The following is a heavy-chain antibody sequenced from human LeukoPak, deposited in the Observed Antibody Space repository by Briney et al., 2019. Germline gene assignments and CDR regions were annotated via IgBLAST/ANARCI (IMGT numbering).Heavy chain of an antibody. CDR3: ARESRDWGSFDY. D-gene: IGHD7-27*01. CDR2: IYYSGST. J-gene: IGHJ4*02. V-gene: IGHV4-59*11. CDR1: GGSLSSHY. Sequence: SETLPLTCCVSGGSLSSHYWSWIRQPPGRGLEWIGYIYYSGSTNYNPSLESRVTISVDTSKNQFSLKLSSVTAADTAVYYCARESRDWGSFDYWGQGTLVTVSS.